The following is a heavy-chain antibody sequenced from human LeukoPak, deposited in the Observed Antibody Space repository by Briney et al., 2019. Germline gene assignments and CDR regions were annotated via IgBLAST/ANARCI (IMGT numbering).Heavy chain of an antibody. CDR1: GFTFSSYG. CDR2: ISGSGGST. V-gene: IGHV3-23*01. CDR3: AKFRIAGSSSWLRPYYYYMDV. Sequence: GGTLRLSCAASGFTFSSYGMSWVRQAPGKGLEWVSAISGSGGSTYYADSVKGRFTISRDNSKNTLHLQMNSLRAEDTAVYYCAKFRIAGSSSWLRPYYYYMDVWGKGTTVTVSS. J-gene: IGHJ6*03. D-gene: IGHD6-13*01.